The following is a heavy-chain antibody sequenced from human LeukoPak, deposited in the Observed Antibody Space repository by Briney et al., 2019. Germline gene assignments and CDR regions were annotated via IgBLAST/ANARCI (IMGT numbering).Heavy chain of an antibody. J-gene: IGHJ4*02. V-gene: IGHV4-38-2*02. CDR3: ARDQVRDGYNFDY. D-gene: IGHD5-24*01. CDR1: GYSISSGYY. Sequence: SETLSLTCTVSGYSISSGYYWGWIRQPPGKGLEWIGSIYHSGSTYYNPSLKSRVTISVDTSKNQFSLKLSSVTAADTAVYYCARDQVRDGYNFDYWGQGTLVTVSS. CDR2: IYHSGST.